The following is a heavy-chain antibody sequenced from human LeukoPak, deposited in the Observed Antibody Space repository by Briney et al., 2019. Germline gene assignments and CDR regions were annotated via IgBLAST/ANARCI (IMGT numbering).Heavy chain of an antibody. J-gene: IGHJ6*03. CDR1: GYTFTSYA. D-gene: IGHD4/OR15-4a*01. V-gene: IGHV1-3*03. CDR2: INASNGKT. CDR3: ARDPMTIDSWGYYCYYMDV. Sequence: ASVEVSCKASGYTFTSYAMHLVRQAPGQRLEWMGWINASNGKTKYSQEFQGKVTITRATSASTAYMELSSLRSEDMAVYYCARDPMTIDSWGYYCYYMDVWGKGTTVTVSS.